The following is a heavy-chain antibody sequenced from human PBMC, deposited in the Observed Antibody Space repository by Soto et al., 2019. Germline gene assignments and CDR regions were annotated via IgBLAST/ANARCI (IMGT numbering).Heavy chain of an antibody. CDR2: MNPNSGNT. V-gene: IGHV1-8*01. CDR3: ASGLYYDFWSGYYLRWFDP. J-gene: IGHJ5*02. CDR1: GYTFTSYD. Sequence: ASVKVSCKASGYTFTSYDINWVRQATGQGLEWMGWMNPNSGNTGYAQKFQGRVTMTRNTYISTAYMELSRLRSENTSVYYCASGLYYDFWSGYYLRWFDPWGQGTLVTVSS. D-gene: IGHD3-3*01.